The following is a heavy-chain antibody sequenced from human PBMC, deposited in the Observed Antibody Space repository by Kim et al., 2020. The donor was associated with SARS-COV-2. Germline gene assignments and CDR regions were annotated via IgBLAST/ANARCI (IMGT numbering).Heavy chain of an antibody. D-gene: IGHD6-6*01. Sequence: SVKVSCKASGGTFSSYAISWVRQAPGQGLEWMGGIIPIFGTANYAQKFQGRVTITADESTSTAYMELSSLRSEDTAVYYCARDYVRIPSIAARPDYYYGMDVWGQGTTVTVSS. CDR3: ARDYVRIPSIAARPDYYYGMDV. V-gene: IGHV1-69*13. J-gene: IGHJ6*02. CDR2: IIPIFGTA. CDR1: GGTFSSYA.